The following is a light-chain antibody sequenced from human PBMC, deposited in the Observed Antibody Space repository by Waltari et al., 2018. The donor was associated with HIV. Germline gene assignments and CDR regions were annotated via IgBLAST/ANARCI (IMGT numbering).Light chain of an antibody. Sequence: SYELTQPPSVSVSPGQTARIPCSGYSLAKQHAFWYQQKPGQAPVMVIYEDTERPSGIPERFSGSSSGTLVTLTISGVQAEDEADYYCQSADTSGTWVFGGGTKLTVL. V-gene: IGLV3-25*03. CDR2: EDT. J-gene: IGLJ3*02. CDR1: SLAKQH. CDR3: QSADTSGTWV.